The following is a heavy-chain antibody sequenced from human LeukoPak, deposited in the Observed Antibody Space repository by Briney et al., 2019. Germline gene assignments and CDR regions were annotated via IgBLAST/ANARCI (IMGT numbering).Heavy chain of an antibody. J-gene: IGHJ5*02. V-gene: IGHV4-59*01. D-gene: IGHD6-13*01. CDR1: GGSISSYY. Sequence: SETLSLTCTVSGGSISSYYWSWIRQPPGKGLEWIRYIYYSGSTNYNPSLKSRVSISVDTSKNQFSLKLSSVTAADTAVYYCARDSIGVAAASTWGQGTLVTVSS. CDR2: IYYSGST. CDR3: ARDSIGVAAAST.